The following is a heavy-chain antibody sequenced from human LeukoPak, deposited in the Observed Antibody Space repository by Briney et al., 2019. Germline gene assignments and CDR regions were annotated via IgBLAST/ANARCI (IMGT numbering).Heavy chain of an antibody. CDR1: GGTFSSYA. V-gene: IGHV1-69*06. CDR2: IIPVFGTA. Sequence: SVKVSCKASGGTFSSYAISWVRQAPGQGLEWMGGIIPVFGTANYAQKFQGRVTITADKSTSTAYMELSSLRSEDTAVYYCARDSSSAGDPLYYYYYYMDVWGKGTTVTVSS. CDR3: ARDSSSAGDPLYYYYYYMDV. D-gene: IGHD7-27*01. J-gene: IGHJ6*03.